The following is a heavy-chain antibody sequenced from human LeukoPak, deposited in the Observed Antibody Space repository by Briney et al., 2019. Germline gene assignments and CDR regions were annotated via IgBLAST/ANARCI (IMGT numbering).Heavy chain of an antibody. J-gene: IGHJ5*02. CDR3: ARDLSGWYFFGWFDP. CDR2: ISYDGSNK. D-gene: IGHD6-19*01. V-gene: IGHV3-30-3*01. Sequence: GGSLRLSCAASGFTFSDYYMSWIRQAPGKGLEWVAVISYDGSNKYYADSVKGRFTISRDNSKNTLYLQMNSLRAEDTAVYYCARDLSGWYFFGWFDPWGQGTLVTASS. CDR1: GFTFSDYY.